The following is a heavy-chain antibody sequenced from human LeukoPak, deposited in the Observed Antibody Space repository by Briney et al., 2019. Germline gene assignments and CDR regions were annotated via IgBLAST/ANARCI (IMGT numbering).Heavy chain of an antibody. CDR3: ARDQFYRPYRGEAISFDY. CDR1: GYTFTSYG. D-gene: IGHD3-10*01. Sequence: ASVKVSCKASGYTFTSYGISWVRQAPGQGLEWMGIINPSGGSTSYAQKFQGRVTMTRDMSTSTVYMELSSLRSEDTAVYYCARDQFYRPYRGEAISFDYWGQGTLVTVSS. J-gene: IGHJ4*02. CDR2: INPSGGST. V-gene: IGHV1-46*01.